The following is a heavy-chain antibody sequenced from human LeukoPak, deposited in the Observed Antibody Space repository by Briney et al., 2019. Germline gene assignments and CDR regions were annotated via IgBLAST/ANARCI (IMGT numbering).Heavy chain of an antibody. V-gene: IGHV4-38-2*02. Sequence: SETLPLTCSVSGYSIISGYYWGWIRQPPGKGLEWIGSIYHSGSTYYNPSLKSRVTISVDTSKNQFSLKLSSVTAADTAVYYCARAPRITMVRVVITGGQRTLVTASS. CDR1: GYSIISGYY. CDR3: ARAPRITMVRVVIT. J-gene: IGHJ4*02. CDR2: IYHSGST. D-gene: IGHD3-10*01.